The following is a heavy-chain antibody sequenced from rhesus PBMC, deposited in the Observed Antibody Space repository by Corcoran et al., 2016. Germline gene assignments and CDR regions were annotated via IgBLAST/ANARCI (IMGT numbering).Heavy chain of an antibody. CDR3: ARESMGGFDY. D-gene: IGHD4-17*01. CDR2: IYDSSGST. V-gene: IGHV4-147*01. J-gene: IGHJ4*01. CDR1: GGSISSNY. Sequence: QVQLQQWGEGLVKPSETLSLTCAVYGGSISSNYWSWIRKPPGKGLEWIGYIYDSSGSTYYNPSLKSRVTISTDTSKNQFSLKLSSVTAADTAVYYCARESMGGFDYWGQGVLVTVSS.